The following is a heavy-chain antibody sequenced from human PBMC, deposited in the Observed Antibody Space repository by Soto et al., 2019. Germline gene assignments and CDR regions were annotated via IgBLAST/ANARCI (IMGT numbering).Heavy chain of an antibody. J-gene: IGHJ4*02. CDR2: INPNSGGT. CDR3: ARPRGPFWFDY. CDR1: GYTFTGYY. V-gene: IGHV1-2*02. Sequence: WASVEVSCKASGYTFTGYYMHWGRQAPGQGLEWMGWINPNSGGTNYAQKFQGRVTMTRDTSVSTAYMELSRLRSDDTAVYYCARPRGPFWFDYWGQGTLVIFSA. D-gene: IGHD3-3*01.